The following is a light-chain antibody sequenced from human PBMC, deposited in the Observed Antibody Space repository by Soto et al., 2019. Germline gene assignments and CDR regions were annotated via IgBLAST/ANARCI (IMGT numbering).Light chain of an antibody. J-gene: IGKJ5*01. CDR3: QQYGSSLVIT. V-gene: IGKV3-20*01. CDR1: ESVSSRY. CDR2: GAS. Sequence: ERLLTQSPGTLSLSPGVRATLSCIASESVSSRYLAWYQQKPGQAPRLLIYGASSRATGIPDRFSGSGSGTDFTLTISRLEPEDFAVYYCQQYGSSLVITFGQGTRLEIK.